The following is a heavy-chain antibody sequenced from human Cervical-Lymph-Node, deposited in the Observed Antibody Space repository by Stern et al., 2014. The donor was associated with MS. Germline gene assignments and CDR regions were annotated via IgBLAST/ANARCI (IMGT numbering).Heavy chain of an antibody. V-gene: IGHV3-33*01. Sequence: VQLEESGGGVVQPGRSLRLSCVASGFTFSSYGMHWVRQAPGKGLEWVAVVWYDGTYEYYADSVEGRFTISRDNSKKTLYLQMTSLRAEDTAVYYCATMYFDFWSGDSPSYGMDVWGQGTTVIVSS. CDR1: GFTFSSYG. CDR2: VWYDGTYE. CDR3: ATMYFDFWSGDSPSYGMDV. D-gene: IGHD3-3*01. J-gene: IGHJ6*02.